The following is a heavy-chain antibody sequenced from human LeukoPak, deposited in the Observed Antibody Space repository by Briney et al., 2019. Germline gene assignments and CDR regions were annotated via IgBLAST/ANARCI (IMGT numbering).Heavy chain of an antibody. V-gene: IGHV4-4*07. CDR2: IYTSGRT. J-gene: IGHJ4*02. D-gene: IGHD2-8*01. CDR3: ARDLMEAFDY. CDR1: GGSISSYD. Sequence: SETLSLTCTVSGGSISSYDWSWIRQPAGKGLEGIGRIYTSGRTNYNPSLKSRVTISADKSKKQFSLKLSSVTAADTAVYYCARDLMEAFDYWGQGTLVTVSS.